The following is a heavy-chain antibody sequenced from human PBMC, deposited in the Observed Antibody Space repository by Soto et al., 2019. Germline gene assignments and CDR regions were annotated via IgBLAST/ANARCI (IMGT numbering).Heavy chain of an antibody. Sequence: GGSLRLSCAASGFTSSSYSMYWVRQAPGKGLVWVSRIKSDGTITNYADSVKGRFTISRDNAKNTLWLQMNSLRAEDTAVYYCARDVAAAGATLDYWGQGA. CDR1: GFTSSSYS. D-gene: IGHD6-13*01. CDR2: IKSDGTIT. CDR3: ARDVAAAGATLDY. J-gene: IGHJ4*02. V-gene: IGHV3-74*01.